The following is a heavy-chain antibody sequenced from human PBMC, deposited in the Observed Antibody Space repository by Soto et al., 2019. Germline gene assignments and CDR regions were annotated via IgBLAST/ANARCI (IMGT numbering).Heavy chain of an antibody. CDR2: IIPILGIA. V-gene: IGHV1-69*02. CDR1: GGTFSSYT. J-gene: IGHJ4*02. CDR3: AVQVASGGWYPFDY. D-gene: IGHD6-19*01. Sequence: QVQLVQSGAEVKKPGSSVKVSCKASGGTFSSYTISWVRQAPGQGLEWMGRIIPILGIANYAQKFQGRVTITADKSTSTAYMELSSLRSEDTAVYYCAVQVASGGWYPFDYWGQGTLVTVSS.